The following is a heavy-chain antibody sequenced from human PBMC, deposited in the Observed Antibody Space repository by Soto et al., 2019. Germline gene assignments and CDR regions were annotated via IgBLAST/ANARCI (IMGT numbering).Heavy chain of an antibody. V-gene: IGHV3-48*03. D-gene: IGHD5-18*01. CDR2: ISSSGSTI. Sequence: GGSLRLSCAASGFTFSSYEMNWVRQAPGKGLEWVSYISSSGSTIYYADSVKARFTISRDNAKNSLYLQMNSLRAEDTAVYYCARDTRIQLWSLFDYWGQGTLVTVSS. J-gene: IGHJ4*02. CDR1: GFTFSSYE. CDR3: ARDTRIQLWSLFDY.